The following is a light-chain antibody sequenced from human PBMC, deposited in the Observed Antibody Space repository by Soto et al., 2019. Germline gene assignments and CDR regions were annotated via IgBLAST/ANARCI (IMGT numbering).Light chain of an antibody. J-gene: IGKJ1*01. CDR2: AAS. CDR1: QSISSY. CDR3: QQRYSTPPRT. Sequence: DIQMTQSPSSLSASVGDRVTITCRASQSISSYLNWYQQKPGKAPKLLIYAASSLQSGVPSRFSGSGSGTDFTLPISRLQPEDFAPYHCQQRYSTPPRTFGQGTKGEIK. V-gene: IGKV1-39*01.